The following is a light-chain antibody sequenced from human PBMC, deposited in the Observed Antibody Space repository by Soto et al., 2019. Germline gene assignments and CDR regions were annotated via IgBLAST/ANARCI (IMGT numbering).Light chain of an antibody. V-gene: IGKV2-30*01. J-gene: IGKJ2*01. CDR3: MQGTHWPPYT. CDR1: QSLLYSDGNTY. CDR2: KVS. Sequence: DVVMTQSPLSLPVTLGQPASISCRSSQSLLYSDGNTYLNWFQQRPGQSPRRIIYKVSNRDSGVPDRFSGSGSGTDFTLKISGVEAEDVGVYYCMQGTHWPPYTFGQGTKLEIK.